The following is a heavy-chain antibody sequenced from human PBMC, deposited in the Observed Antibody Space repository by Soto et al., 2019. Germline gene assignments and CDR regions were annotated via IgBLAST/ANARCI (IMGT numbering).Heavy chain of an antibody. V-gene: IGHV4-59*08. CDR3: ARPGGGDILTGWYAFDI. CDR2: IYYRGRT. D-gene: IGHD3-9*01. J-gene: IGHJ3*02. Sequence: SDTLSLTCTVSGGSISSYYWSWIRQPPGKGLECIGYIYYRGRTNYNPSLKIRVTLSVDTSKIQFSLKLSSVTAADTAVYYCARPGGGDILTGWYAFDIWGQGTMVT. CDR1: GGSISSYY.